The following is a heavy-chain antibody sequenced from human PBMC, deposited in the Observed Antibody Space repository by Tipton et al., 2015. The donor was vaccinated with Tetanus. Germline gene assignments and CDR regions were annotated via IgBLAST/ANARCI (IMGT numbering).Heavy chain of an antibody. J-gene: IGHJ6*02. Sequence: QLVQSGAEVKKPGSSVKVSCKASGGTFSNYAISWVRQAPGQGLEWMGGVIPIFRTTTYAQKFQGTVTITADKSTSTVYMELSSLRSEDTATYYCARGGYDSDTYSYYYYSMDVWGQGTTVTVSS. CDR3: ARGGYDSDTYSYYYYSMDV. D-gene: IGHD3-22*01. CDR2: VIPIFRTT. CDR1: GGTFSNYA. V-gene: IGHV1-69*06.